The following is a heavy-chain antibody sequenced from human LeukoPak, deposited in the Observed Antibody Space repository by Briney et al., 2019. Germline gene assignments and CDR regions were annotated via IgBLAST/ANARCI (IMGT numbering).Heavy chain of an antibody. Sequence: SLKVSCKASGGTFSSYAISWVRQAPGQGLEWMGGIIPIFGTANYAQKLQGRVTITADKSTSTAYMELSSLRSEDTAVYYCAVRSLLIDVIDYWGQGTLVTV. V-gene: IGHV1-69*06. CDR3: AVRSLLIDVIDY. J-gene: IGHJ4*02. D-gene: IGHD2-15*01. CDR2: IIPIFGTA. CDR1: GGTFSSYA.